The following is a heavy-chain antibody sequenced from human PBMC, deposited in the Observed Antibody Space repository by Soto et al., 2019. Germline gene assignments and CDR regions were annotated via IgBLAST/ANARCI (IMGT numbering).Heavy chain of an antibody. V-gene: IGHV4-39*01. CDR1: GGSFSNSFYY. J-gene: IGHJ5*02. CDR2: ISSSGGT. Sequence: SETLSLTCTVSGGSFSNSFYYWGWIRQPPGKGLEWIGSISSSGGTYDNPSLESRVTISVDMSKNQFSLKLSSVTAADTAVYYCARHDVSYHGTGWFDPWGQGTLVTVSS. CDR3: ARHDVSYHGTGWFDP. D-gene: IGHD1-26*01.